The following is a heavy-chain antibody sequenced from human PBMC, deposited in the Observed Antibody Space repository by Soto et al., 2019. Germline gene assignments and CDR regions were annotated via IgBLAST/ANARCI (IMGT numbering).Heavy chain of an antibody. D-gene: IGHD2-21*02. J-gene: IGHJ1*01. Sequence: QVQLQESGPGLVKPSGTLSLTCAVSGGSISSSNWWRWVRQPPGKGLAWIGEIYHSGSTNYNPSLKSRVTIAVDKSKNQFSLKLSSVTAADTAVYYCASLAVVTAPPAYFQHWGQGTLVTVSS. CDR2: IYHSGST. CDR3: ASLAVVTAPPAYFQH. V-gene: IGHV4-4*02. CDR1: GGSISSSNW.